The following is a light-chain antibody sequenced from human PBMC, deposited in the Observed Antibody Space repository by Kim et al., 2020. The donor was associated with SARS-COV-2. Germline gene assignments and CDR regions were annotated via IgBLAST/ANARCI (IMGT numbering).Light chain of an antibody. V-gene: IGKV1-27*01. Sequence: DIQMTQSPSSLYASVGDGVTITCRASQAISNYLAWYQQKPGEVPKVVIYGASALHSGVPSRFSGSGSGTDFTLTISSLQPEDVATYFCHQYDSAPWTFGQGTKVDIK. CDR1: QAISNY. CDR2: GAS. J-gene: IGKJ1*01. CDR3: HQYDSAPWT.